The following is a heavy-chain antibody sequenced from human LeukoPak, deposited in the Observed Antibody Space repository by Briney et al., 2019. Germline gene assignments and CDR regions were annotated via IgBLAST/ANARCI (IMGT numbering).Heavy chain of an antibody. V-gene: IGHV3-23*01. D-gene: IGHD1-7*01. J-gene: IGHJ4*02. CDR2: ISGSGGST. Sequence: GGSLRLSCAASGFTFSSYAMSWVRQAPGKGLEWVSAISGSGGSTYYADSVKGRFTISRDNAKNSLYLQMNSLRAEDTAVYYCATGITGTTDYWGQGTLVTVSS. CDR1: GFTFSSYA. CDR3: ATGITGTTDY.